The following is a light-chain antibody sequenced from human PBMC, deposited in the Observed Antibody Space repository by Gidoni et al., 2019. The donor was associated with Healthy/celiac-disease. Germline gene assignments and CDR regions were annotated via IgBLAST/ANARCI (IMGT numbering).Light chain of an antibody. V-gene: IGKV1-33*01. J-gene: IGKJ4*01. CDR3: QQYNNRPLT. CDR2: DAS. Sequence: DIELTQSPSSLSESPGDRGTITCQASQNISNYLTWYQQKPGKAPKLLIYDASNLATGVPARFSGSGSGTDFTITISSLQPEDFAAYYCQQYNNRPLTFGEGTKVEIK. CDR1: QNISNY.